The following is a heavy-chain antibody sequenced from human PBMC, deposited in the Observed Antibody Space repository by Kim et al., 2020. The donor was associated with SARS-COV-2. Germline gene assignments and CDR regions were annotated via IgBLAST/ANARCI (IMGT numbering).Heavy chain of an antibody. Sequence: ASVKVSCTASGFTFTNFGIAWLRQAPGQGLEWLGWVSGYNGKAEYAQKYQDRVTMTSDTSTTTAYLEVTSLTSGDTAVYFCARELATGWFDSWGQGTRVT. V-gene: IGHV1-18*01. D-gene: IGHD5-12*01. CDR2: VSGYNGKA. CDR3: ARELATGWFDS. J-gene: IGHJ5*01. CDR1: GFTFTNFG.